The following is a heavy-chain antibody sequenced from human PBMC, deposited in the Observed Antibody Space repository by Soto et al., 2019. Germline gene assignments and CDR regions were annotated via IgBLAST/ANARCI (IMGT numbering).Heavy chain of an antibody. CDR2: ISSSSSTI. V-gene: IGHV3-48*02. Sequence: EVQLVESGGGLVQPGGSLRLSCAASGFTFSSYSMNWVRQAPGKGLEWVSYISSSSSTIYYADSVKGRFTISRDNAKNSLYLQMNSLRDEDTAVYYCASEAVQLHWYFDLWGRGTLVTVSS. CDR1: GFTFSSYS. CDR3: ASEAVQLHWYFDL. D-gene: IGHD1-1*01. J-gene: IGHJ2*01.